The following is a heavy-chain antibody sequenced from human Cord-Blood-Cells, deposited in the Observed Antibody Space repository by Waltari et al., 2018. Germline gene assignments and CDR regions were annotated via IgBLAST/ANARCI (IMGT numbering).Heavy chain of an antibody. CDR3: ARGPPKGSLIFGVAWTWFDP. V-gene: IGHV4-34*01. CDR1: GGSFSGYY. D-gene: IGHD3-3*01. J-gene: IGHJ5*02. CDR2: INHSRST. Sequence: QVQLQQWGAGLLKPSETLSLTCAVYGGSFSGYYWSWIRQPPGKGLEWIGEINHSRSTNYNPSLKSRVTISVDTSKNQFSLKLSSVTAADTAVYYCARGPPKGSLIFGVAWTWFDPWGQGTLVTVSS.